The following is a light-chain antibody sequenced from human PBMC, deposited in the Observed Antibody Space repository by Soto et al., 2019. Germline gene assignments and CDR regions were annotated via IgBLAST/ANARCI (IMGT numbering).Light chain of an antibody. Sequence: EIVMTQSPATLSVSPGERDTLSCRASQSVSRNLAWYQQKPGQAPRLLIYGASTRATGIPTRFSGSGSGTEFTLTISSLQSEDFAVYYCQQYNNWPPNTFGQGTKVEIK. CDR1: QSVSRN. J-gene: IGKJ1*01. CDR3: QQYNNWPPNT. V-gene: IGKV3-15*01. CDR2: GAS.